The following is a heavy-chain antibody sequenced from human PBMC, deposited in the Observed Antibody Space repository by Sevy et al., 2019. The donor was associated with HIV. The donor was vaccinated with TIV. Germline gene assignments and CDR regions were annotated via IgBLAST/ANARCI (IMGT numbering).Heavy chain of an antibody. CDR1: GFTFSNAW. J-gene: IGHJ6*02. V-gene: IGHV3-15*01. D-gene: IGHD1-1*01. CDR2: IKSKTDGGTT. Sequence: GGSLRLSCAASGFTFSNAWMSWVRQAPGKGLEWVGGIKSKTDGGTTDYAAPVKGRFTISRDDSKNTLYLQMNSLKTEDTAVYYCTTGTTRYYYYYYGMDVWGQGTTVTISS. CDR3: TTGTTRYYYYYYGMDV.